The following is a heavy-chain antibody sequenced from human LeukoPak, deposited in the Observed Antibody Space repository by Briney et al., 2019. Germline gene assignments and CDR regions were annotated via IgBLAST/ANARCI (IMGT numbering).Heavy chain of an antibody. Sequence: SETLSLTCTVSGGSISSYYWSWIRQPPGKGLEWIGYVYYSGSTNYNPSFKSRVTISVDTSKNQFSLMLSSVSAADTAVYYCARDGVATLGLFDYWGQGALVTVSS. CDR3: ARDGVATLGLFDY. CDR2: VYYSGST. D-gene: IGHD5-12*01. J-gene: IGHJ4*02. CDR1: GGSISSYY. V-gene: IGHV4-59*01.